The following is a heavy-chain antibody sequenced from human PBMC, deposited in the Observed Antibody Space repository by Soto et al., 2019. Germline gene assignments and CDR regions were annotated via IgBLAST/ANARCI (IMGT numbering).Heavy chain of an antibody. V-gene: IGHV3-23*01. Sequence: PGGSLRLSCAASGFTFNMYAMSWVRQAPGKGLEWVSGIGGSGANTYYADFVKGRFTISRDNSKNTLYLQMDSLRAEDTAIYYCARTIPGYFWAGAYWGQGTLVTVSS. J-gene: IGHJ4*02. CDR3: ARTIPGYFWAGAY. D-gene: IGHD1-1*01. CDR1: GFTFNMYA. CDR2: IGGSGANT.